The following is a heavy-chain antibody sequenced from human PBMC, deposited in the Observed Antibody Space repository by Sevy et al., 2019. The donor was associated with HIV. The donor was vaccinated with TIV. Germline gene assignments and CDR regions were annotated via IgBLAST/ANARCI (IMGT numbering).Heavy chain of an antibody. CDR3: ARGGDDGAFDI. CDR2: IKQGGSEK. CDR1: GFTFSNYW. D-gene: IGHD2-21*02. V-gene: IGHV3-7*01. Sequence: GGSLRLSCAASGFTFSNYWMSWVRQAPGKGLEWVANIKQGGSEKYYVDSVKGRFTISRDNARNSLYLQMNSLRVEDTAVYYCARGGDDGAFDIWGQGTMVTVSS. J-gene: IGHJ3*02.